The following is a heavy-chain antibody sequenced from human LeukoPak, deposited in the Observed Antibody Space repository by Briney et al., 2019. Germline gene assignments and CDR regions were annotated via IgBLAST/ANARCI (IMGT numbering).Heavy chain of an antibody. CDR3: AKAGDIVVVVAAMPRAPFDY. V-gene: IGHV3-21*04. D-gene: IGHD2-15*01. J-gene: IGHJ4*02. CDR1: GFTFSSYS. Sequence: PGGSLRLSCAASGFTFSSYSMNWVRQAPGKGLEWVSSISSSSSYIYYADSVKGRFTISRDNAKSSLYLQMNSLRAEDTAVYYCAKAGDIVVVVAAMPRAPFDYWGQGTLVTVSS. CDR2: ISSSSSYI.